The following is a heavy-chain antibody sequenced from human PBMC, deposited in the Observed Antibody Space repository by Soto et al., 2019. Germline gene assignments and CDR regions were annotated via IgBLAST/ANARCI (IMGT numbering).Heavy chain of an antibody. D-gene: IGHD3-16*01. J-gene: IGHJ5*02. CDR3: AREGGGGFLGSNWFDP. V-gene: IGHV4-30-2*01. CDR1: GGSISSGGYS. CDR2: IYHSGST. Sequence: QLQLQESGSGLVKPSQTLSLTCAVSGGSISSGGYSWSWIRQPPGKGLEWIGYIYHSGSTYYNPSLKSRVTMLVDRSKNPFSLKLSSVTAAGTAVYYCAREGGGGFLGSNWFDPWGQGTLVTVSS.